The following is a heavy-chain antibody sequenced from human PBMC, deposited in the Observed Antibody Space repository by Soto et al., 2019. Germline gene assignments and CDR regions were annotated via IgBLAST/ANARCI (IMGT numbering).Heavy chain of an antibody. CDR3: ARDVSSDTTGFRGYDL. Sequence: SVKVSCKASGGTVSSYAITWVRQAPGKGLEWMGVFIPIFVSAHYAPKFRGRITITADESTSTAYMELNGLTSEDTAIYYCARDVSSDTTGFRGYDLWGQGTQVTVSS. J-gene: IGHJ4*02. CDR2: FIPIFVSA. V-gene: IGHV1-69*13. D-gene: IGHD3-10*01. CDR1: GGTVSSYA.